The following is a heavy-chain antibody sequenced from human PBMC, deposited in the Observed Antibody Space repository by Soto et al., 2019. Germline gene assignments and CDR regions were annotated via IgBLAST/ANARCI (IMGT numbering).Heavy chain of an antibody. Sequence: QVQLVQSGTEVKKPGASVKVSCKASGYTFTNYGITWVRQVPGQGLEWVGWIVTYNGNTNSAQKLQGRVTRTTDTSPSLTYRELRSLRSDDPAGDYWARGPQSTGWRGKWFVSWGQGTLVTVSS. J-gene: IGHJ5*01. D-gene: IGHD6-19*01. CDR3: ARGPQSTGWRGKWFVS. V-gene: IGHV1-18*01. CDR2: IVTYNGNT. CDR1: GYTFTNYG.